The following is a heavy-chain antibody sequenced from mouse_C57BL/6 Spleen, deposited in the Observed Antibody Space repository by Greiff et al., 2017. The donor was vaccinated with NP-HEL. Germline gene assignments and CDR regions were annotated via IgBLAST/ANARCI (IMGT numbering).Heavy chain of an antibody. CDR1: GFTFSDYG. J-gene: IGHJ3*01. V-gene: IGHV5-17*01. CDR2: ISSGSSTI. D-gene: IGHD2-1*01. Sequence: DVKLVESGGGLVKPGGSLKLSCAASGFTFSDYGMHWVRQAPEKGLEWVAYISSGSSTIYYADTVKGRFTISRDNAKNTLFLQMTSLRSEDTAMYYCAREGNYAFAYWGQGTLVTVSA. CDR3: AREGNYAFAY.